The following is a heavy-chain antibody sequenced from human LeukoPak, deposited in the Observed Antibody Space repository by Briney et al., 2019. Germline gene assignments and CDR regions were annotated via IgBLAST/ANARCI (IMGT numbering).Heavy chain of an antibody. CDR3: AKDGLGYSSGWTQYFQH. J-gene: IGHJ1*01. Sequence: PGGSLRLSCAASGFTFSSYGMHWVRQAPGKGLEWVSAISGSGGSTYYADSVKGRFTISRDNSKNTLYLQMNSLRAEDTAVYYCAKDGLGYSSGWTQYFQHWARAPWSPSPQ. CDR2: ISGSGGST. D-gene: IGHD6-19*01. CDR1: GFTFSSYG. V-gene: IGHV3-23*01.